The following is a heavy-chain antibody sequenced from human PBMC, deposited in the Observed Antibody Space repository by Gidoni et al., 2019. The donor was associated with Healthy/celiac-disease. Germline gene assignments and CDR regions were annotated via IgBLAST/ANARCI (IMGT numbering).Heavy chain of an antibody. CDR3: AKPRQVPMIVVGHFDY. D-gene: IGHD3-22*01. CDR1: GFPFSSYA. V-gene: IGHV3-23*01. Sequence: EVQLLESGGGLVQPGGSLRLSCAASGFPFSSYAMSWVRQAPGKGLEWVSAISGSGGSTYYADSVKGRFTISRDNSKNTLYLQMNSLRAEDTAVYYCAKPRQVPMIVVGHFDYWGQGTLVTVSS. J-gene: IGHJ4*02. CDR2: ISGSGGST.